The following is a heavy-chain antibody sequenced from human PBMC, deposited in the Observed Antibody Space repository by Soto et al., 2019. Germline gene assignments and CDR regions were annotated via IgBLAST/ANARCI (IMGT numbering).Heavy chain of an antibody. D-gene: IGHD1-20*01. Sequence: EVQLVESGGGLVQPGGSLRLSCAASGFTFSSYEMNWVRQAPGKGLEWVSDISSSGRTIYYADSVKGRFTISRENAKNSLYLQMNSLRAEDTAVYYCARSGYNWNDGARGYFDYWGQGTLVTVSS. J-gene: IGHJ4*02. CDR3: ARSGYNWNDGARGYFDY. CDR1: GFTFSSYE. V-gene: IGHV3-48*03. CDR2: ISSSGRTI.